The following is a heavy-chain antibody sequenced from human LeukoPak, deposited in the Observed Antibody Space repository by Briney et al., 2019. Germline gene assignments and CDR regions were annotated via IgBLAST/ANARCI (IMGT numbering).Heavy chain of an antibody. Sequence: PSETLSLTCTVSRASITTYYWTWIRQPPGKGLEWIGYIYHSGSTNYNPSLKSRVTISLDTSRNQFSLRLSSVTAADTAVYFCAREYSTSSEGDYFDYWGQGSLVTVSS. CDR1: RASITTYY. CDR3: AREYSTSSEGDYFDY. D-gene: IGHD6-6*01. CDR2: IYHSGST. J-gene: IGHJ4*02. V-gene: IGHV4-59*01.